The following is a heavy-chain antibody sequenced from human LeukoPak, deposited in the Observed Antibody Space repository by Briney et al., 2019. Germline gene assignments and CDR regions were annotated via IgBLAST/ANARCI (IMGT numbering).Heavy chain of an antibody. CDR2: TSYDGSKE. D-gene: IGHD6-13*01. CDR3: ARDAVKISSGTGNYFDY. J-gene: IGHJ4*02. CDR1: GFIFSSYS. V-gene: IGHV3-30-3*01. Sequence: GRSLRLSCGASGFIFSSYSMHWVRQAPGKGLEWVAVTSYDGSKEYYADSVKGRFTISRDNSKNTLYLQMNSLRAEDTAVYYCARDAVKISSGTGNYFDYWGQGTLVTVSS.